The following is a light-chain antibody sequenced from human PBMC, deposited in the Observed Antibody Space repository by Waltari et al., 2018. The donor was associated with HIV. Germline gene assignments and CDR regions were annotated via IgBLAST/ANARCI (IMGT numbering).Light chain of an antibody. CDR2: AVN. J-gene: IGLJ3*02. CDR1: SSDVGGFDY. CDR3: SSYADTNNVL. Sequence: QSALTQPPSASGSPGQSVTLSCTGTSSDVGGFDYVSWYQQHPAKAPKPLIYAVNRRPSGVPDRFAGCKSGNTASLAVSGLQTEEEADYYCSSYADTNNVLFGGGTKLTVL. V-gene: IGLV2-8*01.